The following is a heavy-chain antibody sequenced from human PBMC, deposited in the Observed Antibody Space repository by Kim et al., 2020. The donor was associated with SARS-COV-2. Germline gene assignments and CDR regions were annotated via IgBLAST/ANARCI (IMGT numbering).Heavy chain of an antibody. Sequence: SETLSLTCTVSSYSISSDYCSWIRQLPGKGLEWIGYIYYSGTTNYNPSLNSRVTISWDTSKNQFSLELTSVTDADTAVYYCARSEGRGSWHQFDYWGQGILVTVSS. J-gene: IGHJ4*02. CDR1: SYSISSDY. CDR3: ARSEGRGSWHQFDY. V-gene: IGHV4-59*01. D-gene: IGHD6-13*01. CDR2: IYYSGTT.